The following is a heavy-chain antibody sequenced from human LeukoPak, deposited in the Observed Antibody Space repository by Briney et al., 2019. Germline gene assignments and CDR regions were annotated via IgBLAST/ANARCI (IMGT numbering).Heavy chain of an antibody. Sequence: SETLSLTCTVSGGSISSTSYHWAWIRQPPGKGLEWIATVYYTGSAYYNPSLKSRVTISVDTSKSQFSLKLSSVTAADTAVYYCARLGRGSNFDYWGQGTLVTVSS. CDR1: GGSISSTSYH. V-gene: IGHV4-39*01. CDR2: VYYTGSA. D-gene: IGHD3-10*01. CDR3: ARLGRGSNFDY. J-gene: IGHJ4*02.